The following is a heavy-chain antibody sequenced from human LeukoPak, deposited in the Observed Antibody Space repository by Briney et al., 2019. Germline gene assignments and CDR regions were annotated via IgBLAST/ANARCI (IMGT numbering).Heavy chain of an antibody. CDR2: MSPNSGDT. V-gene: IGHV1-8*01. J-gene: IGHJ6*02. CDR1: GYTFTSHD. Sequence: ASVKVSCKASGYTFTSHDINWVRQATGQGLEWMGWMSPNSGDTGYAQKFQGRVTMTRDTSTSTVYMELSSLRSEDTAVYYCARDEILLAVAGTDYYYGMDVWGQGTTVTVSS. D-gene: IGHD6-19*01. CDR3: ARDEILLAVAGTDYYYGMDV.